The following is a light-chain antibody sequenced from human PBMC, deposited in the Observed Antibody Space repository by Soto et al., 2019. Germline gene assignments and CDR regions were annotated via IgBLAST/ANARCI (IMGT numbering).Light chain of an antibody. CDR1: QSVSDY. CDR3: PQRVNWPPA. J-gene: IGKJ4*01. CDR2: DAS. Sequence: VLPQSPARLYLSPGERATLSCRDGQSVSDYLAWHQQKPGQPPRLLFCDASNRPTGVPDRFSAGGSGTDFTLTIGSLEPEDFAVYDCPQRVNWPPAYGGGTKV. V-gene: IGKV3-11*01.